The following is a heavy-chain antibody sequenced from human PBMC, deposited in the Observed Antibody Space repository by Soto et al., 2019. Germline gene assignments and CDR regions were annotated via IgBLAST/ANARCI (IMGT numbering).Heavy chain of an antibody. V-gene: IGHV1-2*02. CDR3: GRGRSGQIVVFY. D-gene: IGHD1-26*01. CDR1: GYTFTGHY. CDR2: IGPQSGVT. Sequence: GASVKVSCKASGYTFTGHYIHWVRQAPEQGPEWMGEIGPQSGVTRYAQKFQGRVTMTRGTSITTVYMELKNLRPDDTAVYYCGRGRSGQIVVFYWGQGTPVTVSS. J-gene: IGHJ4*02.